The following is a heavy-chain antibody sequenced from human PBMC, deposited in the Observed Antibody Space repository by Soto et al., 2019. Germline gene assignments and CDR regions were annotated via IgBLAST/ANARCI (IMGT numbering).Heavy chain of an antibody. CDR2: ISHSGGT. Sequence: SETLSLTCTVSVGSIRIYYWSWIRHPPGKGLEWIGYISHSGGTYYNPSLKSRVTISVDTSKNQFSLKLSSVTAADTAVYYCAREGYSSGYYYYYGMDVWGQGTTVT. CDR3: AREGYSSGYYYYYGMDV. CDR1: VGSIRIYY. V-gene: IGHV4-59*01. D-gene: IGHD3-22*01. J-gene: IGHJ6*02.